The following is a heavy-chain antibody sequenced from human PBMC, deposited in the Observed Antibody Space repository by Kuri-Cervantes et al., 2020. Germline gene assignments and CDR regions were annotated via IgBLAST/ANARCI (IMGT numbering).Heavy chain of an antibody. CDR3: AKDESIAAAGIDY. D-gene: IGHD6-13*01. V-gene: IGHV3-21*03. CDR2: ISWSSVSI. Sequence: GGSLRLSCAASDFAFSSYTMNWVRQAPGRGLEWVSSISWSSVSINYADSLKGRFTISRDNAKNSLYLQMNNLRTEDTAVYYCAKDESIAAAGIDYWGQGTLVTVSS. CDR1: DFAFSSYT. J-gene: IGHJ4*02.